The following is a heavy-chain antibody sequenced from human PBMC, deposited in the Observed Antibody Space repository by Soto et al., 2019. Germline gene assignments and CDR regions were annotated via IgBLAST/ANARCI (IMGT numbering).Heavy chain of an antibody. CDR3: AQQESRLTGSSSWFDP. D-gene: IGHD3-9*01. CDR1: GGSISSSSYY. V-gene: IGHV4-39*01. J-gene: IGHJ5*02. CDR2: IYYSGST. Sequence: SETLSLTCTVSGGSISSSSYYWGWIRQPPGKGLEWIGSIYYSGSTYYNPSPKSRVTISVDTSKNQFSLKLSSVTAADTAVYYCAQQESRLTGSSSWFDPWGQGTLVTVSS.